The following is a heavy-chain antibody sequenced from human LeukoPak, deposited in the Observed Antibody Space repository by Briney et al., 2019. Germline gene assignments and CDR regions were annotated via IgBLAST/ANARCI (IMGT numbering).Heavy chain of an antibody. J-gene: IGHJ5*02. D-gene: IGHD3-10*01. CDR1: GYSSTSYW. Sequence: GESLKISCKGSGYSSTSYWIGWVRQMPGKGLEWMGIIYPGDSDTRYSPSFQGQVTISADKSISTAYLQWSSLKASDTAMYYCARLWFGELRHLNWFDPWGQGTLVTVSS. CDR2: IYPGDSDT. V-gene: IGHV5-51*01. CDR3: ARLWFGELRHLNWFDP.